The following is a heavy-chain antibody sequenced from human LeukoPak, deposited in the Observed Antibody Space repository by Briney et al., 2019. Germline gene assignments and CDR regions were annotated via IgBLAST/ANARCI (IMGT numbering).Heavy chain of an antibody. Sequence: GGSLRLSCAASGFTFSSYWMHWVRQAPGKGLVWVSRINSDGSSTSYADSVKGRFTISRDNAKNTLYLQMNSLRAEDTDVYYCARASSWGGFDYWGQGTLVTVSS. J-gene: IGHJ4*02. CDR1: GFTFSSYW. CDR3: ARASSWGGFDY. D-gene: IGHD6-13*01. CDR2: INSDGSST. V-gene: IGHV3-74*01.